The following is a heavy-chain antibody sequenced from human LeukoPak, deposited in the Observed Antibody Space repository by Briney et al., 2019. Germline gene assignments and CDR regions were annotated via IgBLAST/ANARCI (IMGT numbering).Heavy chain of an antibody. V-gene: IGHV3-21*01. Sequence: GGSLRLSCAASGFTFSSYSMNWVRQAPGKGLEWVSSISSSSSYIYYADSVKGRFTISRDNAKNSLYLQMNSPRAEDTAVYYCAREGPENRRYSYDGDWGQGTLVTVSS. J-gene: IGHJ4*02. CDR1: GFTFSSYS. D-gene: IGHD5-18*01. CDR2: ISSSSSYI. CDR3: AREGPENRRYSYDGD.